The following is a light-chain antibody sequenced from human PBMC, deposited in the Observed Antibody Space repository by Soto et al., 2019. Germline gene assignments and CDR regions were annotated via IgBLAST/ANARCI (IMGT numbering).Light chain of an antibody. CDR3: QQYSNWPT. CDR2: GAS. Sequence: EIVMTQSPATLSVSPGERATLSCRARQSVSRNLAWYQQRPGQAPRLLISGASTRATGIAARFSGSGSGTEFTLTISSLQSEDSALYYCQQYSNWPTFGQGTRLEIK. CDR1: QSVSRN. V-gene: IGKV3-15*01. J-gene: IGKJ5*01.